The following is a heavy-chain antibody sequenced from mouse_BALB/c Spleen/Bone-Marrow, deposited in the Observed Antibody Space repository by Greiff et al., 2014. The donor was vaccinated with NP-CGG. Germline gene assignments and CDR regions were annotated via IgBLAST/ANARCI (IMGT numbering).Heavy chain of an antibody. CDR2: ISYDGSS. J-gene: IGHJ2*01. V-gene: IGHV3-6*02. CDR3: AREGGTTSAYFDY. Sequence: EVQLQQSGPGLVKPSQSLSLTCSVTGYSITSAYHWYWIRQFPGKNLEWMGYISYDGSSNYTPSLKNRISFTRDTSQNQFVVRLNSGTTEDTATDYCAREGGTTSAYFDYWGQGTPLTVSS. D-gene: IGHD2-14*01. CDR1: GYSITSAYH.